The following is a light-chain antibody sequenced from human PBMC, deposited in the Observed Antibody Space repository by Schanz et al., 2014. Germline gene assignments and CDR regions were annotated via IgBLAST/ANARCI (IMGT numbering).Light chain of an antibody. CDR1: QSVSSTY. V-gene: IGKV3D-15*01. CDR3: QQYDNWPYT. Sequence: EIVMTQSPATLSVSPGERATLSCRASQSVSSTYLAWYQDKPGQAPRLLIYAASFRATGISDRFIGSGSGTEFTLTISSLQSEDFAVYYCQQYDNWPYTFGQGTKLEIK. CDR2: AAS. J-gene: IGKJ2*01.